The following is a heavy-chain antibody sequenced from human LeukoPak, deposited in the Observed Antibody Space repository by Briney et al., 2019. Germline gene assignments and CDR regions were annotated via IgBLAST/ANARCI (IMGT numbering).Heavy chain of an antibody. CDR3: ARDTTYSEGFGI. V-gene: IGHV4-34*01. CDR1: GGSFSGYY. Sequence: PSETLSLTCAVYGGSFSGYYWSWIRQPPGKGLEWIGEINHSGSTNYNPSLKSRVTISVDTSKNQFSLKLSSVTAADTAVYYCARDTTYSEGFGIWGQGTMVTVSS. J-gene: IGHJ3*02. D-gene: IGHD1-14*01. CDR2: INHSGST.